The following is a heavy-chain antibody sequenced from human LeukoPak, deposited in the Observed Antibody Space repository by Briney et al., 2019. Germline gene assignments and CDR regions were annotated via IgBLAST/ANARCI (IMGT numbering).Heavy chain of an antibody. V-gene: IGHV4-39*01. Sequence: SETLSLTCTVSGGSISSSSYYWGWIRQPPGKGLEWIGSIYYSGSTYYNPSLKSRVTISVDTSKNQFSLKLSSATAADTAVYYCACTTVTTSDAFDIWGQGTMVTVSS. D-gene: IGHD4-11*01. J-gene: IGHJ3*02. CDR1: GGSISSSSYY. CDR3: ACTTVTTSDAFDI. CDR2: IYYSGST.